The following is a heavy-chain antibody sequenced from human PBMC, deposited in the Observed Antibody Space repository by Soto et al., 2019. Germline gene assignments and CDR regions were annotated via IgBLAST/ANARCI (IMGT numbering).Heavy chain of an antibody. CDR1: GGSLSSRGWY. CDR3: SVANSNWFDP. J-gene: IGHJ5*02. V-gene: IGHV4-39*01. D-gene: IGHD5-12*01. Sequence: SETLSVTCPVSGGSLSSRGWYWSWIRQPPGKGLEWIGNIYHSGSTYYSPSLESRVTISIDTSKNQFSLRLNSVTATDTAVYYCSVANSNWFDPWGQGTLVTVSS. CDR2: IYHSGST.